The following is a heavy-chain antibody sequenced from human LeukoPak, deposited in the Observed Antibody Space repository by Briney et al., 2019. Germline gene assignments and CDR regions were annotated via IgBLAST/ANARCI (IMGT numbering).Heavy chain of an antibody. Sequence: VASVKVSCKASGYTFTSYAMHWVRQAPGQRLEWMGWINAGNGNTKYSQKFQGRVTITRDTSASTAYMELSSLRSEDTAVYYCARDRGWGPSGIAAAGDYWGQGTLVTVSS. J-gene: IGHJ4*02. CDR1: GYTFTSYA. V-gene: IGHV1-3*01. CDR2: INAGNGNT. CDR3: ARDRGWGPSGIAAAGDY. D-gene: IGHD6-13*01.